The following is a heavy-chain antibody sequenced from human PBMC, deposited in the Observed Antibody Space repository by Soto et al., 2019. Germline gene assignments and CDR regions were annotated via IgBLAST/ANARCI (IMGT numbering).Heavy chain of an antibody. CDR1: GYTFTSYG. Sequence: QVQLVQSGAEVKKPGASVKVSCKASGYTFTSYGVTWVRQAPGQGLEWMAWISANNGNTHYAQMVQGRVTVTTDTSTSTAYMELRRLTSDDTAVYYCARKGMDAPVDYWGQGTLVLVS. J-gene: IGHJ4*02. D-gene: IGHD6-13*01. CDR3: ARKGMDAPVDY. V-gene: IGHV1-18*01. CDR2: ISANNGNT.